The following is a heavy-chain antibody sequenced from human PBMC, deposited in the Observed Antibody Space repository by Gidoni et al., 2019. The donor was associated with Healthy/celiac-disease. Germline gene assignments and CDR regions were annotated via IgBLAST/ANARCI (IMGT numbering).Heavy chain of an antibody. J-gene: IGHJ4*02. CDR3: ARHQRGWLQNRESFDY. D-gene: IGHD5-12*01. V-gene: IGHV4-39*01. Sequence: QLQLQESGPGLVKPSETLSLTCTVSGGSISSSSYYWGWIRQPPGKGLEWIGSIYYSGSTYYTPSLKSRVTISVDTSKNQFSLKLSSVTAADTAVYYCARHQRGWLQNRESFDYWGQGTLVTVSS. CDR1: GGSISSSSYY. CDR2: IYYSGST.